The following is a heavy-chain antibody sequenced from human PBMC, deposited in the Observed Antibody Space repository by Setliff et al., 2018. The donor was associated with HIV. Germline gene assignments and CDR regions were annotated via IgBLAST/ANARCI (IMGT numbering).Heavy chain of an antibody. CDR3: ATSDYGGNSGHFHH. J-gene: IGHJ1*01. Sequence: PGESPKISCKGSGYTFTIYWIVWVRQMPGKGLEWVGIIYPGDSDTRYSPSFQGQVTISADKSISTAYLYLSSLKASDTAIYYCATSDYGGNSGHFHHWGQGTLVTVSS. D-gene: IGHD4-17*01. V-gene: IGHV5-51*01. CDR1: GYTFTIYW. CDR2: IYPGDSDT.